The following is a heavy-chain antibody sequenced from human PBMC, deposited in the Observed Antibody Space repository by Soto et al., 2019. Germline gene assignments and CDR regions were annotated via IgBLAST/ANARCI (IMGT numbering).Heavy chain of an antibody. CDR3: ACSESYYTFFDY. J-gene: IGHJ4*02. Sequence: SETLSLTCTVSGGSISSGGYYWSWIRQHPGKGLEWIGYIYYSGSTNYNPSLKSRVTISVDTSKSQFSLKLSSVTAADTAVYYCACSESYYTFFDYWGQGTLVTVS. D-gene: IGHD3-10*02. V-gene: IGHV4-31*03. CDR1: GGSISSGGYY. CDR2: IYYSGST.